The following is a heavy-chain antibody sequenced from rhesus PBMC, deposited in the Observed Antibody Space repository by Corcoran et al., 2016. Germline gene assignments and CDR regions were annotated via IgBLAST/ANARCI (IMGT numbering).Heavy chain of an antibody. J-gene: IGHJ6*01. CDR2: IYWDDDK. CDR1: GFSLSTSGMG. D-gene: IGHD3-3*01. V-gene: IGHV2-1*01. CDR3: ARDCWSGYYPSGLES. Sequence: QVTLKESGPALVKPTQTLTLTCTFSGFSLSTSGMGVGWIRQPPGKTLEWLAHIYWDDDKRYRTSLKSSLTISKDTSKNQVVLTMTNMDPVDTATYYCARDCWSGYYPSGLESWGQGVVVTVSS.